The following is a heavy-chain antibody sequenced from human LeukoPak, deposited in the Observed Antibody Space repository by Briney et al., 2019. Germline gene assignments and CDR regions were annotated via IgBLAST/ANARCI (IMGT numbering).Heavy chain of an antibody. CDR3: ARPSGTYYDFVTAY. D-gene: IGHD1-26*01. CDR2: ISGSGGTT. J-gene: IGHJ4*01. V-gene: IGHV3-23*01. Sequence: GGSLRLSCAASGFTFNSYAMTWVRQAPGMGLEWVSSISGSGGTTHYADSVKGRFTISRDNSKNTLFLQVNSLRAEDTAVYYCARPSGTYYDFVTAYWGHGTLVTVSS. CDR1: GFTFNSYA.